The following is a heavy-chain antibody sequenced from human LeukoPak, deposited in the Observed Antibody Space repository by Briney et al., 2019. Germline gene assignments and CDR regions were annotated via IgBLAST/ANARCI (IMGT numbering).Heavy chain of an antibody. J-gene: IGHJ4*02. CDR3: ARDAPLTYYYDSSGFYYFDY. Sequence: SVKVSCKASGGTFSSYAISWVRQAPGQGLEWMGGIIPIFGTANYAQKFQGRVTITTDESTSTAYMELSSLRSEDTAVYYCARDAPLTYYYDSSGFYYFDYWGQGTLVTVSS. V-gene: IGHV1-69*05. D-gene: IGHD3-22*01. CDR2: IIPIFGTA. CDR1: GGTFSSYA.